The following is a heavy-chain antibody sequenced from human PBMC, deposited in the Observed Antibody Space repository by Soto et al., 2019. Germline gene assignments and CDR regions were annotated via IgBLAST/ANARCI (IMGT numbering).Heavy chain of an antibody. J-gene: IGHJ4*02. CDR2: ISGGDIT. CDR1: IFTFRSYA. Sequence: EVQLLESGGGLVQPGGSLRLSCAASIFTFRSYAMCWVRQAPGKGLEWVSAISGGDITYYADPVKGRFPISSDNSKNTVYLQMNSLRVEDTAIYYCAKGPIFEVVTPYFDYWGQGTLVAVSS. V-gene: IGHV3-23*01. D-gene: IGHD3-3*01. CDR3: AKGPIFEVVTPYFDY.